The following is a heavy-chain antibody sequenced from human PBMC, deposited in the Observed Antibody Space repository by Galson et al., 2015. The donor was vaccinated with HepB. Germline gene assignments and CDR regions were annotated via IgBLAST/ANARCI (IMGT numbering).Heavy chain of an antibody. V-gene: IGHV3-30-3*01. Sequence: SLRLSCAASGFTFSSYAMPWVRPAPGKGLEWVAVISYDGSNKYYADSVKGRFTISRDNSKNTLYLQMNSLRAEDTAVYYCARGEESIVGATTLEWYWGQGTLVTVSS. J-gene: IGHJ4*02. CDR1: GFTFSSYA. D-gene: IGHD1-26*01. CDR3: ARGEESIVGATTLEWY. CDR2: ISYDGSNK.